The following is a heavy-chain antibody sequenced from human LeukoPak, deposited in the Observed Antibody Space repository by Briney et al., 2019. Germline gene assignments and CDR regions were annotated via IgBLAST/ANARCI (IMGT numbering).Heavy chain of an antibody. V-gene: IGHV1-18*04. J-gene: IGHJ6*04. CDR2: ISAYNGNT. CDR3: ARGADYYGSGSRDYGMDV. Sequence: ASVKVSCKASGYTFTSYGISWVRQAHGQGLEWMGWISAYNGNTNYAQKLQGRVTMTTDTSTSTAYMELRSLRSDDTAVYYCARGADYYGSGSRDYGMDVWGKGTTVTVSS. CDR1: GYTFTSYG. D-gene: IGHD3-10*01.